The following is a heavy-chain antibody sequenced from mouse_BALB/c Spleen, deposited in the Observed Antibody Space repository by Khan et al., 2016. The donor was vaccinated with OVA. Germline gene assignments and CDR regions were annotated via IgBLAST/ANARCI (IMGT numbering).Heavy chain of an antibody. CDR1: GYTFINYW. CDR3: ARSGLRWDFDY. V-gene: IGHV1-7*01. J-gene: IGHJ2*01. D-gene: IGHD1-1*01. CDR2: INPSTGYT. Sequence: QVQLKESGAELAKPGASVKMSCKASGYTFINYWILWIKQRPGQGLEWIGYINPSTGYTEYNQNFKDKATLTADKSSSTAYMQLSSLTSEDSTVYYCARSGLRWDFDYWDQGTTLTVPS.